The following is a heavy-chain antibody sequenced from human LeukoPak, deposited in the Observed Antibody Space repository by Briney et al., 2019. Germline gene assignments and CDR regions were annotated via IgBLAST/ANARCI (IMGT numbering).Heavy chain of an antibody. CDR3: ARVREATIAPFFDY. Sequence: SETLSLTCTVSGDSISSGDYYWTWIRRPPGKGLEWIGCIYYSGSTYYNLSHNSLVITTADAYKNHFSLKLSSVADADTAVYYCARVREATIAPFFDYWGQGILVTVSS. J-gene: IGHJ4*02. D-gene: IGHD6-13*01. CDR2: IYYSGST. V-gene: IGHV4-31*01. CDR1: GDSISSGDYY.